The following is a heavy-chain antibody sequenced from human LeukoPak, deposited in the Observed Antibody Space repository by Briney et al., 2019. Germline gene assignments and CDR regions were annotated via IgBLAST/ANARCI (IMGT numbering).Heavy chain of an antibody. Sequence: GGSLRLSCAASGFTFSSYSMNWVRQAPGKGLEWVSSISSSSSYIYYADSVKGRFTISRDNAKNKLYLQMNSLRAEDTAVYYCARDSRRGSDYYYYYMDVWGKGTTVTVSS. CDR3: ARDSRRGSDYYYYYMDV. CDR2: ISSSSSYI. V-gene: IGHV3-21*01. CDR1: GFTFSSYS. J-gene: IGHJ6*03. D-gene: IGHD2-2*01.